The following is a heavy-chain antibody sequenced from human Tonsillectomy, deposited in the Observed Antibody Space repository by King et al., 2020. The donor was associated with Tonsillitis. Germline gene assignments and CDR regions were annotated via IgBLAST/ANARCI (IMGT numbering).Heavy chain of an antibody. CDR1: GGSISSYY. CDR2: IYYSGST. CDR3: ARGILRHHPINWFDP. J-gene: IGHJ5*02. Sequence: MQLQESGPGLVKPSETLSLTCTVSGGSISSYYWSWIRQPPGKGLEWIGYIYYSGSTNYNPSLKSRVTISVDTSKNQFSLKLSSVTAADTAVYYCARGILRHHPINWFDPWGQGTLVTVSS. D-gene: IGHD1-14*01. V-gene: IGHV4-59*08.